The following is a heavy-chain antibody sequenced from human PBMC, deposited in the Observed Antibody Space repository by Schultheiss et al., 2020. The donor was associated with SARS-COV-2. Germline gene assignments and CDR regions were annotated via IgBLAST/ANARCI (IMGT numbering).Heavy chain of an antibody. Sequence: ESLKISCTVSGGSISSYYWSWIRQPAGKGLEWIGRIYTSGSTNYNPSLKSRVTMSVDTSKNQFSLKLSSVTAADTAVYYCARGGHYYGSGSYYNPYYYGMDVWGQGTTVTVSS. CDR1: GGSISSYY. CDR3: ARGGHYYGSGSYYNPYYYGMDV. CDR2: IYTSGST. V-gene: IGHV4-4*07. J-gene: IGHJ6*02. D-gene: IGHD3-10*01.